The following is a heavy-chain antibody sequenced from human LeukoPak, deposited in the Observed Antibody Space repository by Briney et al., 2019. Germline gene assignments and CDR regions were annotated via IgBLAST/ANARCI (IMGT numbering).Heavy chain of an antibody. CDR3: ARDVRGYSGYALDY. J-gene: IGHJ4*02. CDR1: GGSISSYY. V-gene: IGHV4-4*07. CDR2: IYTSGST. D-gene: IGHD5-12*01. Sequence: PSETLSLTCTVSGGSISSYYWSWIRQPAGKGLEWIGRIYTSGSTNYNPSPKSRVTMSVDTSRNQFSLKLSSVTAADTAVYYCARDVRGYSGYALDYWGQGTLVTVSS.